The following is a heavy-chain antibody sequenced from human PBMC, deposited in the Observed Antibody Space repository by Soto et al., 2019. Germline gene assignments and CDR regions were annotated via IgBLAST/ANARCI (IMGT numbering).Heavy chain of an antibody. J-gene: IGHJ5*02. CDR2: IIPIFGTA. D-gene: IGHD5-12*01. CDR1: GGTFSSYA. Sequence: GASVKVSCKASGGTFSSYATSWVRQAPGQGLEWMGGIIPIFGTANYAQKFQGRVTITADESTSTAYMELSSLRSEDTAVYYCARDERAGFNWFDPWGQGTLVTVSS. CDR3: ARDERAGFNWFDP. V-gene: IGHV1-69*13.